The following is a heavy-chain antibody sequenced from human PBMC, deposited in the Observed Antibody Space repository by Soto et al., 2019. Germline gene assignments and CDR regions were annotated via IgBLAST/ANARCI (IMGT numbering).Heavy chain of an antibody. CDR2: INHSGST. D-gene: IGHD3-10*01. CDR1: GYSISLGYY. Sequence: PSETLSLTCAVSGYSISLGYYWSWIRQPPGKGLEWIGEINHSGSTNYNPSLKSRVTISVDTSKNQFSLKLTSVTAADAALYYCARGYGPIDSWGQGTLVTVSS. V-gene: IGHV4-34*01. J-gene: IGHJ4*02. CDR3: ARGYGPIDS.